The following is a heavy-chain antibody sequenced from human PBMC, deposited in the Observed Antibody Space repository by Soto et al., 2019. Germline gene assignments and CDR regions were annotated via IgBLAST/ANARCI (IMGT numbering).Heavy chain of an antibody. V-gene: IGHV3-23*01. CDR3: AKKVNSGPGSQDCGS. D-gene: IGHD3-10*01. J-gene: IGHJ4*02. Sequence: PDGTLRLSCAPSGFTLSSYPMSWVRQAPGKGLEWVSGFRTGGDDGTTYYADSVTGRFTISSDNSKNTLFLQMNSLRDADPAIYYCAKKVNSGPGSQDCGSWGRGSLVTGAS. CDR1: GFTLSSYP. CDR2: FRTGGDDGTT.